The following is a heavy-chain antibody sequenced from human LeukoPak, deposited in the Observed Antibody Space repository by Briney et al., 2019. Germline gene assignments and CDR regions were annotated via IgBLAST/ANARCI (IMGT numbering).Heavy chain of an antibody. Sequence: SGPALVKPTQTLTLTCTFSGFSLSTSGVRVSWIRQPPGKALEWLARIDWDDDKFYSTPLKTRLTISKDTSKNQVVLTMTNMDPVDTATYYCARMGNGYNLAFDYWGQGTLVTVSS. V-gene: IGHV2-70*04. CDR2: IDWDDDK. CDR3: ARMGNGYNLAFDY. J-gene: IGHJ4*02. D-gene: IGHD5-24*01. CDR1: GFSLSTSGVR.